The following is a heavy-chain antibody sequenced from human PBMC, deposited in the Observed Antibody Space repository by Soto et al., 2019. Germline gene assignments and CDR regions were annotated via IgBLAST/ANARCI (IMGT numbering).Heavy chain of an antibody. V-gene: IGHV4-59*01. D-gene: IGHD2-15*01. CDR3: ARSYRRYCSGGSCYSYYYYYMDV. J-gene: IGHJ6*03. CDR1: GRSISSYY. CDR2: IYYSGST. Sequence: SETLSLTCTVSGRSISSYYWSWIRQPPGKGLEWIGYIYYSGSTNYNPSLKSRVTISVDTSKNQFSLKLSSVTAADTAVYYCARSYRRYCSGGSCYSYYYYYMDVWGKGTTVTVSS.